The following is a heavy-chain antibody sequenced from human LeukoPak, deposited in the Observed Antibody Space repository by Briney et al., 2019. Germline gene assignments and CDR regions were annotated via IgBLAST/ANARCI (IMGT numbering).Heavy chain of an antibody. Sequence: SETLSLTCAVYGGSFSGYYWSWIRQPPGKGLEWIGEINHSGSTNYNPSLKSRVTMSVDTSKYQFSLKLSSVTAADTAVYYCARLPCCSGGSCYFDYWGQGTLVTVSS. V-gene: IGHV4-34*01. CDR1: GGSFSGYY. CDR2: INHSGST. J-gene: IGHJ4*02. D-gene: IGHD2-15*01. CDR3: ARLPCCSGGSCYFDY.